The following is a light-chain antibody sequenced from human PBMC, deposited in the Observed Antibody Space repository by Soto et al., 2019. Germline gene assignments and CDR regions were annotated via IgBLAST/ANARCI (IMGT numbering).Light chain of an antibody. CDR3: SSYAHGSIYV. V-gene: IGLV2-14*01. J-gene: IGLJ1*01. CDR2: GVG. Sequence: QSALTQPASVSGSPGQSITISCTGSSSDVGAYNYVSWYLQHPGKAPKLLIYGVGNRPSGVSARFSGSKSGDTASLTISGLQAEDEADYYCSSYAHGSIYVFGTGTKLTV. CDR1: SSDVGAYNY.